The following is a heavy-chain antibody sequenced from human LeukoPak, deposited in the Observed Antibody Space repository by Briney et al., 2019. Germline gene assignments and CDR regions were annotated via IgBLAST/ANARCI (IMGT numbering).Heavy chain of an antibody. D-gene: IGHD6-6*01. CDR3: GRGMAARPSYSDL. V-gene: IGHV3-74*03. Sequence: GGSLRLSCAASGFTFSSYWMHWVRQAPGKGLVWVSGINSDESRTTYADSVMGRFTISRDNAKNTLYLQMNSLRAEDTAVYYCGRGMAARPSYSDLWGRGTLVTVSP. J-gene: IGHJ2*01. CDR1: GFTFSSYW. CDR2: INSDESRT.